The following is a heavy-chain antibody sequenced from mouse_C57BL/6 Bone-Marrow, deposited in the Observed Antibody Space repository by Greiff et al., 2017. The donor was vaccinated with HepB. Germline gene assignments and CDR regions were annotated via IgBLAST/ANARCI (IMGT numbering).Heavy chain of an antibody. CDR3: ARNDGYYVYAMDY. V-gene: IGHV5-12*01. Sequence: EVHLVESGGGLVQPGGSLKLSCAASGFTFSDYYMYWVRQTPVKRLEWVAYISNGGGSTYYPDTVKGRFTISRDNAKNTLYLQMSRLKSEDTAMYYCARNDGYYVYAMDYWGQGTSVTVSS. CDR1: GFTFSDYY. J-gene: IGHJ4*01. CDR2: ISNGGGST. D-gene: IGHD2-3*01.